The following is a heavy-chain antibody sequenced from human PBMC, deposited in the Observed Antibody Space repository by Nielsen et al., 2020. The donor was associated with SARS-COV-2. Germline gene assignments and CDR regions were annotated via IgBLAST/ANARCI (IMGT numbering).Heavy chain of an antibody. CDR1: GFTFDDYS. CDR3: ARGSFGELLSPFDY. J-gene: IGHJ4*02. V-gene: IGHV3-11*01. CDR2: ISSSDSPT. D-gene: IGHD3-10*01. Sequence: GGSLRLSCAASGFTFDDYSMSWIRQAHGKGLGWVSHISSSDSPTYYRDSAKGRFTISRDNAKNSLYLHMNSLRADDTAVYYCARGSFGELLSPFDYWGQGTQVTVSS.